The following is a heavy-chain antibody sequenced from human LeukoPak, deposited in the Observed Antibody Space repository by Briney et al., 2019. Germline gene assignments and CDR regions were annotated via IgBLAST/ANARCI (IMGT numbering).Heavy chain of an antibody. CDR1: GGSISSSSYY. V-gene: IGHV4-39*01. Sequence: SETPSLTCTVSGGSISSSSYYWGWIRQPPGKGLEWIGSIYYSGSTYYNPSLKSRVTISVDTSKNQFSLKLSSVTAADTAVYYCARLEVAGSGSYYHFDYWGQGTLVTVSS. CDR3: ARLEVAGSGSYYHFDY. D-gene: IGHD3-10*01. J-gene: IGHJ4*02. CDR2: IYYSGST.